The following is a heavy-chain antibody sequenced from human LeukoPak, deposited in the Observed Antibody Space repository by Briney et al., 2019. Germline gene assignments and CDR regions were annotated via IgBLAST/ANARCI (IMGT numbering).Heavy chain of an antibody. CDR3: ARETGGFGGVIGVYGT. J-gene: IGHJ5*02. CDR1: GGSINSGDYY. D-gene: IGHD3-16*02. CDR2: IYHSGST. Sequence: PSQTLSLTCTVSGGSINSGDYYWSWIRQPPGKGLEWIGSIYHSGSTYYNPSLKSRVTISVDTSKNQFSLKLSSVTAADTAVYYCARETGGFGGVIGVYGTWGQGTLVTVSS. V-gene: IGHV4-30-4*08.